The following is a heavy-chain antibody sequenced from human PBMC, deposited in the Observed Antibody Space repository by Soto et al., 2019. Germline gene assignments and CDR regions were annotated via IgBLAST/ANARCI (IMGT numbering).Heavy chain of an antibody. J-gene: IGHJ3*02. CDR2: TYFRSRWSKWYN. CDR3: AKGRAYYYDSSAHWRDAFDM. Sequence: SQTLSLTCAISGDSVSSNSAAWIWIRQSPSRGLEWLGRTYFRSRWSKWYNDYAVFVKSRITINPDTSKNQFSLQLSSVTPEDTAVYYCAKGRAYYYDSSAHWRDAFDMWGQGTMVTVSS. D-gene: IGHD3-22*01. V-gene: IGHV6-1*01. CDR1: GDSVSSNSAA.